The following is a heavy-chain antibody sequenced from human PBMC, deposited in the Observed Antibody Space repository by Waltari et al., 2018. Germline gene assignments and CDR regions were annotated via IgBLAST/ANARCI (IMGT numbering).Heavy chain of an antibody. CDR1: GFTFSTYS. Sequence: EVQLVESGGGLVQPGGSLRLSCAASGFTFSTYSMTWVRQAPGKGLDWVSYISSSTSTTYYADSVKGRFTISRDNAKNSLYLQMNSLRAEDTAVYYCARGRDGYSQDVFDIWGQGTMVSVSS. D-gene: IGHD5-18*01. V-gene: IGHV3-48*01. J-gene: IGHJ3*02. CDR2: ISSSTSTT. CDR3: ARGRDGYSQDVFDI.